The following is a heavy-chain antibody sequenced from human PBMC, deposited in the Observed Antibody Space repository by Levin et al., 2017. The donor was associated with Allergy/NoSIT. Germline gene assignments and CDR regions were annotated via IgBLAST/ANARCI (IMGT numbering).Heavy chain of an antibody. Sequence: RPSETLSLTCTVSGGSITSGGYYWTWIRQHPGKGLEWIGYIYHDGGTYYNPSLKSRVLISMDMSRNQFSLKVSSVTAADTAVYYCARELIQRGFDYWGQGTLVTVSS. CDR3: ARELIQRGFDY. CDR1: GGSITSGGYY. CDR2: IYHDGGT. V-gene: IGHV4-31*03. J-gene: IGHJ4*02. D-gene: IGHD1-1*01.